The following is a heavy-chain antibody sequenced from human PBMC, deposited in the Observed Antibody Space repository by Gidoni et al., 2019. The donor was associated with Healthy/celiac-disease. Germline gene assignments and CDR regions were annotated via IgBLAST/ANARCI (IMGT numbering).Heavy chain of an antibody. Sequence: QVQLQESGPGLVKPSQTLSLTCTVSGGSISSGGYYWSWIRQHPGKWIGYIYYSGSTYYNPSLKSRVTISVDTSKNQFSLKLSSVTAADTAVYYCARELRFLALDYWGQGTLVTVSS. D-gene: IGHD3-3*01. J-gene: IGHJ4*02. CDR1: GGSISSGGYY. V-gene: IGHV4-31*03. CDR2: IYYSGST. CDR3: ARELRFLALDY.